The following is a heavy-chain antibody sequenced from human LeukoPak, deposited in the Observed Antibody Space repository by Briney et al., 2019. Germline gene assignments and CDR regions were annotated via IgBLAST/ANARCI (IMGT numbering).Heavy chain of an antibody. Sequence: SGGFLRLSCAASGITFSSYSMNWVRQVPGKGLEWVSYISSSSSTIYYADSVKGRFTISRDNVKNSLYLQMNSLRAEDTAVYYCARVQFQWFDPWGQGTLVTVSS. CDR2: ISSSSSTI. J-gene: IGHJ5*02. CDR3: ARVQFQWFDP. D-gene: IGHD6-19*01. CDR1: GITFSSYS. V-gene: IGHV3-48*01.